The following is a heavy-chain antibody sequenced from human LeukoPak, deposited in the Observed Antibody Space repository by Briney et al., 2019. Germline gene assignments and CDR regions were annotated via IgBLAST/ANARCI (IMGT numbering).Heavy chain of an antibody. J-gene: IGHJ3*02. CDR1: GFTFSGSA. CDR2: IRSKANSYAT. CDR3: TRLGTPDAFDI. V-gene: IGHV3-73*01. Sequence: GGSLRLSCAASGFTFSGSAMHWVRQASGKGLEWVGRIRSKANSYATAYAASVKGRFTTSRDDSKNTAYLQMKSLKTEDTAVYYCTRLGTPDAFDIWGQGTMVTVSS.